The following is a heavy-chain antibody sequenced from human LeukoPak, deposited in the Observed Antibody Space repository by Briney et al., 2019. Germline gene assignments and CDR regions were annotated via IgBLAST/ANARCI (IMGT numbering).Heavy chain of an antibody. CDR1: GFTFSDYY. J-gene: IGHJ3*01. CDR3: AREKGNIQLWRLFAFDL. V-gene: IGHV3-11*01. D-gene: IGHD1-1*01. CDR2: ISHSDNTM. Sequence: PGGSLRLSCAASGFTFSDYYMTWIRQTPGEGLEWISYISHSDNTMYYADSVKGRFTVSRDNAKNSLYLQMNNLRAEDTAVYYCAREKGNIQLWRLFAFDLWGQGTMVTVSS.